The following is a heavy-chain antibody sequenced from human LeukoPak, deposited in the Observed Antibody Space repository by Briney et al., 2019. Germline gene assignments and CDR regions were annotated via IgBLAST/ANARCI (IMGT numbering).Heavy chain of an antibody. D-gene: IGHD2-15*01. CDR1: GGSTSNSF. V-gene: IGHV4-4*07. J-gene: IGHJ4*02. CDR3: ARAPSGCGGTCAFDY. CDR2: IYTDGST. Sequence: SETLSLTCTVSGGSTSNSFWSWIRQTAGKGLEWIGRIYTDGSTNSNPSLRSRLTMSLDTSKNQFSLKLTSVTAADTAVYFCARAPSGCGGTCAFDYWGQGTLVTVSS.